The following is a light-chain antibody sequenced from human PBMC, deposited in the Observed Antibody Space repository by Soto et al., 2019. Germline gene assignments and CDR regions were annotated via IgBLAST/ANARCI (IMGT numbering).Light chain of an antibody. CDR3: AAWDDSLNGWV. CDR1: NSNIGTNP. V-gene: IGLV1-44*01. Sequence: QPVLTQPPSASGTPGQRVTISCSGSNSNIGTNPVNWYRQFPGTAPKVLIYTNNQRPSGVPDRVSGSKSGTSASLAISGLQSEDEADYYCAAWDDSLNGWVFGGGTKVTVL. J-gene: IGLJ3*02. CDR2: TNN.